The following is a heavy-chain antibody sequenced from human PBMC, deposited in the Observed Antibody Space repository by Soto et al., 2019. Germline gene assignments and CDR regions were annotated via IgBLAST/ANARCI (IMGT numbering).Heavy chain of an antibody. CDR2: IYYSGST. J-gene: IGHJ4*02. V-gene: IGHV4-39*01. CDR3: ASSGYYDTSGYYFYFDY. CDR1: GGSISSGGHY. D-gene: IGHD3-22*01. Sequence: SETLSLTCTFSGGSISSGGHYWSWIRQHPGKGLEWIGYIYYSGSTYYNPSLKSRVTISVDTSKNQFSLKLSSVTAADTAVYYCASSGYYDTSGYYFYFDYWGQETLVTVSS.